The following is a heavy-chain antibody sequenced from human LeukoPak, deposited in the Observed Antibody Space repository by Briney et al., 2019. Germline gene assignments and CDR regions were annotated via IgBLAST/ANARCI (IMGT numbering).Heavy chain of an antibody. J-gene: IGHJ6*03. CDR3: ARGWSSSEMGYYMDV. CDR1: GGSISSGGYY. CDR2: IYHSGST. V-gene: IGHV4-30-2*01. Sequence: PSQTLSLTCTVSGGSISSGGYYWSWIRQPPGKGLEWIGYIYHSGSTYYNPSLKSRVTISVDRSKNQFSLKLSSVTAADTAVYYCARGWSSSEMGYYMDVWGKGTTVTVSS. D-gene: IGHD6-6*01.